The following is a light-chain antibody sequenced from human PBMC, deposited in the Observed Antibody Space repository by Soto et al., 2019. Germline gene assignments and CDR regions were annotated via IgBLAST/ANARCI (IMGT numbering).Light chain of an antibody. V-gene: IGLV1-51*01. CDR3: ATWDSSLSAGV. J-gene: IGLJ2*01. CDR2: DNN. Sequence: QSVLTQPPSVSAAPGQKVTISCSGSSSNIGNNYVSWYQQLPGTAPKLLIYDNNERPSGIPDRFSGSKSGTSATLGITGLQTGDEADYYCATWDSSLSAGVFGGGTKPPS. CDR1: SSNIGNNY.